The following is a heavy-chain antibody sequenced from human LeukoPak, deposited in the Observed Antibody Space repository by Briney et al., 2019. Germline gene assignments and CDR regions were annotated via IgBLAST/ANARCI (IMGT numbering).Heavy chain of an antibody. Sequence: GGSLRLSCAASGFTFSSYAMHWVRQAPGKGLEWVAVISYDGSNKYYADSVKGRFTISRDNSKNTLYLQMNSLRAEDTAVYYCARGGIYDILTGYYKPGSYFDYWGQGTLVTVSS. CDR3: ARGGIYDILTGYYKPGSYFDY. V-gene: IGHV3-30*04. CDR1: GFTFSSYA. D-gene: IGHD3-9*01. CDR2: ISYDGSNK. J-gene: IGHJ4*02.